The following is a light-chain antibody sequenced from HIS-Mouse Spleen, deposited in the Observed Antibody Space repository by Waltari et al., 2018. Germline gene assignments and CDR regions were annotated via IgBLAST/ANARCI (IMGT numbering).Light chain of an antibody. CDR1: ALPTKY. J-gene: IGLJ2*01. CDR2: EDS. CDR3: YSTDSSGNHRV. V-gene: IGLV3-10*01. Sequence: SYELTQPPSVSVSPGQTARITCSGDALPTKYAYWYHQKSGQAPVLVIYEDSKRPSGIPARVSGSSSGTMATLTISGAQVEDEADYYCYSTDSSGNHRVFGGGTKLTVL.